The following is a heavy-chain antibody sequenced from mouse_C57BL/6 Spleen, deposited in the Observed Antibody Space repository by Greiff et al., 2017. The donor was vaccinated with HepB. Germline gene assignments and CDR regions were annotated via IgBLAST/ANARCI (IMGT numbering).Heavy chain of an antibody. CDR3: AGSNYVYLDY. CDR2: ISSGSSTI. J-gene: IGHJ2*01. D-gene: IGHD2-5*01. CDR1: GFTFSDYG. V-gene: IGHV5-17*01. Sequence: EVKLMESGGGLVKPGGSLKLSCAASGFTFSDYGMHWVRQAPEKGLEWVAYISSGSSTIYYADTVKGRFTISRDNAKNTLFLQMTSLRSEDTAMYYCAGSNYVYLDYWGQGTTLTVSS.